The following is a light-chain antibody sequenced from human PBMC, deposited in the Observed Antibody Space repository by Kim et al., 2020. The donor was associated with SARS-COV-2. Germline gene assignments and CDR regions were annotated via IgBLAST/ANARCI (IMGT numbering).Light chain of an antibody. V-gene: IGLV2-14*03. CDR2: DVD. CDR3: NSRTSSATYV. CDR1: SHDIGAYNF. Sequence: QSALAQPASVSGSPGQSITISCTGTSHDIGAYNFVSWYQQQPGKVPKLIIYDVDKRPSGVSDRFSGSKSGDTASLTISGLHTGDEADYFCNSRTSSATYVFGTGTKVTVL. J-gene: IGLJ1*01.